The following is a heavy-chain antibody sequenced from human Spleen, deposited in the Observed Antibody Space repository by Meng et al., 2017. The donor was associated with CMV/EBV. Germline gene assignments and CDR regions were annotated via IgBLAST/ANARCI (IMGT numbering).Heavy chain of an antibody. CDR1: GGSISSSSYY. CDR3: ATSHSSSWYRFDP. CDR2: IYYRGSF. V-gene: IGHV4-39*07. D-gene: IGHD6-13*01. J-gene: IGHJ5*02. Sequence: SETLSLTCTVSGGSISSSSYYWGWIRQPPGKGLEWIGNIYYRGSFYNNPSLKSRDTISVDTSKNQFSLKLSSVTAADTAVYYCATSHSSSWYRFDPLGQGTLVTVSS.